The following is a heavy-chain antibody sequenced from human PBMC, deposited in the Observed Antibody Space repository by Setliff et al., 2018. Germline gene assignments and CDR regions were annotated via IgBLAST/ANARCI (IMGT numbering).Heavy chain of an antibody. J-gene: IGHJ5*02. CDR2: IKQDGSEK. V-gene: IGHV3-7*03. Sequence: PGGSLRLSCAASGFTSSSYWMSWVRQAPGKGLEWVANIKQDGSEKYYVDSVKGRFTISRDNSKNTLYLQMNSLRAEDTAVYYCAKAPSTIFGMLNWFGPWGQGTLVTVSS. CDR1: GFTSSSYW. D-gene: IGHD3-3*01. CDR3: AKAPSTIFGMLNWFGP.